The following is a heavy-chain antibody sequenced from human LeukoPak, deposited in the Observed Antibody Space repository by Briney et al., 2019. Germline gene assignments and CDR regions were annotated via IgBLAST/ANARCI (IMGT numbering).Heavy chain of an antibody. CDR2: INHSGST. CDR1: GGSFSGYY. Sequence: SETLSLTCAVYGGSFSGYYWSWIRQPPGKGLECIGEINHSGSTNYNPSLKSRVTISVDTSKNQFSLKLSSVTAADTAVYYCARASKQWLANDAFDIWGQGTMVTVSS. CDR3: ARASKQWLANDAFDI. J-gene: IGHJ3*02. V-gene: IGHV4-34*01. D-gene: IGHD6-19*01.